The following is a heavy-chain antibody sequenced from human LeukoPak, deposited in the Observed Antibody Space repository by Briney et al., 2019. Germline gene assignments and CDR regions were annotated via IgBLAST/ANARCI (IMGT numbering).Heavy chain of an antibody. D-gene: IGHD6-13*01. CDR3: ARMSGYSSSWSIDY. CDR2: IYYSGST. Sequence: SETLSLTCTVSGGSISSYYWSWIRQPPGKGLEWIGYIYYSGSTNYNPSLKSRVTISVDTSKNQFSLKLSSVTAADTAVYYCARMSGYSSSWSIDYWGQGTLVTVSS. J-gene: IGHJ4*02. CDR1: GGSISSYY. V-gene: IGHV4-59*01.